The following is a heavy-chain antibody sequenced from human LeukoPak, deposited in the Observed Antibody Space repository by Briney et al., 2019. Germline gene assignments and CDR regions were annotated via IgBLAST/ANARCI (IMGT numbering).Heavy chain of an antibody. CDR3: TRDAHRNNWYFDI. CDR2: VFYSGAT. V-gene: IGHV4-59*11. J-gene: IGHJ2*01. CDR1: GDSMTSHS. D-gene: IGHD2-21*01. Sequence: SETLSLTCKVSGDSMTSHSWTWIRQSPGKSLEWIGYVFYSGATDYNPSLKSRVTISIDTSKLQFSLRLTSVTVADTAVYYCTRDAHRNNWYFDIWGRGTLVTVSS.